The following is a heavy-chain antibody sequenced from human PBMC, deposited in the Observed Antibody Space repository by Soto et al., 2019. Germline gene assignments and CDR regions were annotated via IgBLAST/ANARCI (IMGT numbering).Heavy chain of an antibody. D-gene: IGHD2-15*01. CDR1: GITFRNYA. V-gene: IGHV3-64D*08. CDR2: ITSDGDNT. CDR3: VKGNQLLRYYFEF. J-gene: IGHJ4*01. Sequence: SGGSLRLSCSVSGITFRNYAMHWVRQAPGRGLEYVSGITSDGDNTWHADSVKDRFTISRDNSDDTLYLQMSSLRVEDTAKYYCVKGNQLLRYYFEFWGHGTLXTV.